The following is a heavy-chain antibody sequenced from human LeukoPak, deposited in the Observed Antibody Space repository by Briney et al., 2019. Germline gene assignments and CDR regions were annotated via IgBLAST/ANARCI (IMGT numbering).Heavy chain of an antibody. Sequence: GGSLRLSCAASGFPFSDYYMSWIRQAPGKGLEWVGKIKQDGSEKYFVDSVKGRFTISRDNAKNSLYLQMNSLTAEDTAVYYCARDLHLTYYLDYWGQGTLVTVSS. CDR3: ARDLHLTYYLDY. CDR1: GFPFSDYY. V-gene: IGHV3-7*01. CDR2: IKQDGSEK. J-gene: IGHJ4*02.